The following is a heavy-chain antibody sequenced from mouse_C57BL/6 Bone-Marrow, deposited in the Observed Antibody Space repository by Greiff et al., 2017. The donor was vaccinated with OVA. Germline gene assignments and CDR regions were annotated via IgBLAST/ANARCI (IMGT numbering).Heavy chain of an antibody. J-gene: IGHJ2*01. Sequence: VQLQQSGPELVKPGASVKISCKASGYAFSSSWLHWVKQRPGQGLEWIGRIYPGGGDTNYNGKFKGKATLTADKSSSTAYMQLSSLTSEDSAVYFCARKGATMVTDYFDYWGQGTTLTVSS. CDR2: IYPGGGDT. CDR1: GYAFSSSW. D-gene: IGHD2-2*01. V-gene: IGHV1-82*01. CDR3: ARKGATMVTDYFDY.